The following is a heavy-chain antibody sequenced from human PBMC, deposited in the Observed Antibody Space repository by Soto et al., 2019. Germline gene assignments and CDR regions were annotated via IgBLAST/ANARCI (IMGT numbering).Heavy chain of an antibody. CDR3: TTQAGDLVFDY. V-gene: IGHV3-15*01. CDR1: GFTFSNAW. Sequence: GGSLRLSCAASGFTFSNAWMSWVRQAPGKGLEWVGRIKSKTDGGTTDYAAPVKGRFTISRDDSKNTLFLQLNSLKTEDTAVYYCTTQAGDLVFDYWGQGTLVTVSS. CDR2: IKSKTDGGTT. J-gene: IGHJ4*02. D-gene: IGHD7-27*01.